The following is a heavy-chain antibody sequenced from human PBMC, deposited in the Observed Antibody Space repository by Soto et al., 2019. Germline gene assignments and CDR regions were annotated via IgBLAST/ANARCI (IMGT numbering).Heavy chain of an antibody. V-gene: IGHV4-39*01. CDR1: GGSISNNAYY. Sequence: SETLSLTCIVSGGSISNNAYYWGWIRQPPGKGPEWIGSFFYSGTTYYNQSLKSRVTISVDTSKTQFSLKLSSVTAADTAVFYCLRHPILGYCSGFSCFPSDYWGQGTLVTVSS. CDR2: FFYSGTT. CDR3: LRHPILGYCSGFSCFPSDY. D-gene: IGHD2-15*01. J-gene: IGHJ4*02.